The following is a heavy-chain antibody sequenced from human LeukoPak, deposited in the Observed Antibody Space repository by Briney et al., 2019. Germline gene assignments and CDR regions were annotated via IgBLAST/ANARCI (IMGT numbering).Heavy chain of an antibody. Sequence: SETLSLTRTVSGGSISSYYWCWIPQPAGKGLEWIGRIYTSGTTNYNPSLKSRVTMSIDTSKNHFSLKLSSVTAADTAVYYCARGVGRRTFDIWGQGTLVTVSS. D-gene: IGHD1-26*01. V-gene: IGHV4-4*07. CDR3: ARGVGRRTFDI. CDR1: GGSISSYY. CDR2: IYTSGTT. J-gene: IGHJ3*02.